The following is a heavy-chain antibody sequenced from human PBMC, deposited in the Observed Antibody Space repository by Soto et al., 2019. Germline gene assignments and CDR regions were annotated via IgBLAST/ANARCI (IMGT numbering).Heavy chain of an antibody. J-gene: IGHJ4*02. V-gene: IGHV1-69*06. CDR3: ASKAACGGDCYAFDS. CDR1: GGIFSSNT. D-gene: IGHD2-21*02. CDR2: IIPPCGTA. Sequence: QVYLVQSGAEVKKPGSSVKISCKASGGIFSSNTINWVRQAAGQGLEWMGGIIPPCGTANYAEKFQGRFTITADKSTKTEYMELTSLRSEDTAVYYCASKAACGGDCYAFDSWGQGTLVTVSS.